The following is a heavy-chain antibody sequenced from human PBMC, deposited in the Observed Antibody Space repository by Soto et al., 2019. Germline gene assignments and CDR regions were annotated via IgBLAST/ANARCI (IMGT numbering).Heavy chain of an antibody. Sequence: PSETLSLTCAVSDGSIGGVGYSWSWIRQPPGGGLEWIGYMYHSGTFLKSPSLKTRLTMSLDMSKNQFSLTLNSMTAADTAVYYCARAQFYSGSGNYNNLMFDAWGQGIQVTVPS. D-gene: IGHD3-10*01. V-gene: IGHV4-30-2*01. J-gene: IGHJ5*02. CDR1: DGSIGGVGYS. CDR3: ARAQFYSGSGNYNNLMFDA. CDR2: MYHSGTF.